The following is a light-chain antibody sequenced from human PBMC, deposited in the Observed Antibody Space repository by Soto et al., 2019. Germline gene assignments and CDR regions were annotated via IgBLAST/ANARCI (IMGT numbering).Light chain of an antibody. CDR2: EVS. Sequence: QSALTQPASVSGSPRQSITISCDGSSNDIGAYNFVSWYQHFPGKAPKLVIYEVSSRPSGVSYRFSGSKSGNTASLTISGLQAEDESHYYCSSSTSSDTLIFGGGTKLTVL. CDR3: SSSTSSDTLI. J-gene: IGLJ2*01. V-gene: IGLV2-14*01. CDR1: SNDIGAYNF.